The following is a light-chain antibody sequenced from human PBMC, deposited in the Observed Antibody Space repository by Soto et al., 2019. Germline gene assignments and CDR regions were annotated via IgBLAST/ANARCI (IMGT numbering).Light chain of an antibody. Sequence: DIQMTQSPSSLSASVGDRVTITCRASQGVSAYLLWYQQTHGRAPKLLIYSASNLVSGVPSRFSGRGYATNFILTIRSLQPEDFGTYYCQQSYRTPHTFGQGTKLETK. V-gene: IGKV1-39*01. CDR1: QGVSAY. CDR2: SAS. J-gene: IGKJ2*01. CDR3: QQSYRTPHT.